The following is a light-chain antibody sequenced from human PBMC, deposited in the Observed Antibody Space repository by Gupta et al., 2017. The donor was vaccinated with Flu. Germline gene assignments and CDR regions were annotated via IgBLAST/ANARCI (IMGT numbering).Light chain of an antibody. CDR2: ENS. J-gene: IGLJ3*02. V-gene: IGLV1-40*03. CDR1: SRDLGECND. Sequence: TISCAWTSRDLGECNDVILYHQHAGRAPKLLICENSDLLSVVPERFSGSKSGASASLSITGLQDDDEADYYCRSYDNIRLCWVFGGGTKLTVL. CDR3: RSYDNIRLCWV.